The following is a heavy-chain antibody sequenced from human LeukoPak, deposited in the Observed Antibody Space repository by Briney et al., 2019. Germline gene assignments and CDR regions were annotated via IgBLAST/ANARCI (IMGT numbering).Heavy chain of an antibody. V-gene: IGHV1-46*01. Sequence: ASVKVSCRASGYTFTSYYMHWVRQAPGQGLEWMGIINPSGGSTSYAQKFQGRVIMTRDTSTSTVYMELSSLRSEDTAVYYCARDFEGPQTYYYDSSGYYPPGYWGQGTLVTVSS. D-gene: IGHD3-22*01. CDR2: INPSGGST. CDR3: ARDFEGPQTYYYDSSGYYPPGY. CDR1: GYTFTSYY. J-gene: IGHJ4*02.